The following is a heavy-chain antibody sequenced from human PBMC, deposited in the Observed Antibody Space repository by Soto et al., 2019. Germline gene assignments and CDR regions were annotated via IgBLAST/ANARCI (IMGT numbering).Heavy chain of an antibody. CDR3: ARVKPGGYCSGGSCYLYAFDI. D-gene: IGHD2-15*01. J-gene: IGHJ3*02. Sequence: QVQLQESGPGLVKPSQTLSLTCTVSGGSISSGGYYWSWIRQHPGKGLEWIGYIYYSGSTYYNPSLKSRVTISVDTSKNRFSLKLSSVTAADTPVYYCARVKPGGYCSGGSCYLYAFDIWGQGTMVTVSS. V-gene: IGHV4-31*03. CDR1: GGSISSGGYY. CDR2: IYYSGST.